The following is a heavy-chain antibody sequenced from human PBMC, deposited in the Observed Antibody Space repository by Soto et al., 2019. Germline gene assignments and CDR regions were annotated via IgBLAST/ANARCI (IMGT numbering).Heavy chain of an antibody. CDR2: ISSSSSYI. CDR1: GFTFSSYS. Sequence: PGGSLRLSCAASGFTFSSYSMNWLRQAPGKGLEWVSSISSSSSYIYYADSVKGRFTISRDNAKNSLYLQMNSLRAEDTAVYYCARXISYCSGGSCYPIWFDPWGQGTLVTVSS. V-gene: IGHV3-21*01. CDR3: ARXISYCSGGSCYPIWFDP. D-gene: IGHD2-15*01. J-gene: IGHJ5*02.